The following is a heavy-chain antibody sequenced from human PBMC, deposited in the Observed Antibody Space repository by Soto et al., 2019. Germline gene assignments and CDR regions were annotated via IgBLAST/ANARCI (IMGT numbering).Heavy chain of an antibody. Sequence: GGSLRLSCAASGFTFSSYSMNWVRQAPGKGLEWVSSISSSSSYTYYADSVKGRFTISRDNSTSTLYLKMNSMRAEETDVYYCGKGRSYYYYYGVDVWCQGPTVTV. CDR3: GKGRSYYYYYGVDV. D-gene: IGHD1-26*01. V-gene: IGHV3-21*04. J-gene: IGHJ6*02. CDR1: GFTFSSYS. CDR2: ISSSSSYT.